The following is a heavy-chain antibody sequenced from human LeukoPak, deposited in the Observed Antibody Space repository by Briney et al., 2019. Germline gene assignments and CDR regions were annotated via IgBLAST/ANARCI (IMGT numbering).Heavy chain of an antibody. V-gene: IGHV4-34*01. CDR2: INHSGST. D-gene: IGHD5-12*01. CDR3: ARGPPLIAPHMWLRKGDAFDI. J-gene: IGHJ3*02. CDR1: GGSFSGYY. Sequence: SETLSLTCAVYGGSFSGYYWSWIRQPPGRGLEWIGEINHSGSTNYNPSLKSRVTISVDTSKNQFSLKLSSVTAADTAVYYCARGPPLIAPHMWLRKGDAFDIWGQGTMVTVSS.